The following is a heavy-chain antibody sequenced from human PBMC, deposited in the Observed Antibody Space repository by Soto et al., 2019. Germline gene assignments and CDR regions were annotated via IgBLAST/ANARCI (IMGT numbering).Heavy chain of an antibody. CDR2: IIPIFGTA. J-gene: IGHJ6*02. Sequence: QVQLVQSGAEVKKPGSSVKVSCKASGSTFSSYAISWVRQAPGQGLEWMGGIIPIFGTANYAQKFQGRVTITADESTSTAYMELSSLRSEDTAVYYCARDGSGSGWSLGDYYYGMDVWGQGTTVTVSS. V-gene: IGHV1-69*01. CDR3: ARDGSGSGWSLGDYYYGMDV. CDR1: GSTFSSYA. D-gene: IGHD6-19*01.